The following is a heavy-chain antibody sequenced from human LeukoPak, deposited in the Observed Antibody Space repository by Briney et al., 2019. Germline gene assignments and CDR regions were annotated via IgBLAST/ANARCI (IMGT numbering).Heavy chain of an antibody. CDR2: ISSSSSYI. CDR1: GFTFSSYS. CDR3: ARAKDSSGWYFFGY. V-gene: IGHV3-21*01. D-gene: IGHD6-19*01. Sequence: GGSLRLSCAASGFTFSSYSMNWVRQAPGKGLEWVSSISSSSSYIYYADSVKGRFTISRDNAKNSLYLQMNSLRAEDTAVYYCARAKDSSGWYFFGYWGQGTLVTVSS. J-gene: IGHJ4*02.